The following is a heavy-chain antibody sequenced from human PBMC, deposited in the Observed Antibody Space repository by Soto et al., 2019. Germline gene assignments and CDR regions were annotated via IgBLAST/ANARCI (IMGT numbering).Heavy chain of an antibody. CDR3: ARGSGTWGLALDL. V-gene: IGHV3-72*01. J-gene: IGHJ2*01. Sequence: EVQLVESGGGLVQPGGSLRLSCAASGFTLSDHYMDWVRQAPGKGLEWVGRIRNRANSDTAEYAASVKGRLTISRDDSENSLYLQMNSLKTEDTAVYLCARGSGTWGLALDLWGHGTLVTVSS. CDR2: IRNRANSDTA. CDR1: GFTLSDHY. D-gene: IGHD3-16*01.